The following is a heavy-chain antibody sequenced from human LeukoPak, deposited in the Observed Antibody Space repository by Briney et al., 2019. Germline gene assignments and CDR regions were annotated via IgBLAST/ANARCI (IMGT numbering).Heavy chain of an antibody. V-gene: IGHV1-46*01. CDR3: ARTVAGTDSRDAFDI. CDR2: INPSGGST. Sequence: ASVKVSCKASGYTFTSNYMHWVRQAPGQGLEWMGIINPSGGSTSYAQKFQGRVTMTRDTSTSTVYMELSSLRSDDTAVYYCARTVAGTDSRDAFDIWGQGTMVTVSS. D-gene: IGHD6-19*01. CDR1: GYTFTSNY. J-gene: IGHJ3*02.